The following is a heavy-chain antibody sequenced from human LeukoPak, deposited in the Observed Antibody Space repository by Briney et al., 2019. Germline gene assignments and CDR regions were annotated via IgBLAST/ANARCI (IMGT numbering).Heavy chain of an antibody. CDR1: GGSISSHY. CDR3: AIYSSFRQGFDY. CDR2: IYYSGST. J-gene: IGHJ4*02. D-gene: IGHD6-6*01. V-gene: IGHV4-59*11. Sequence: SETLSLTCTVSGGSISSHYWSWIRQPPGKGLEWIGYIYYSGSTNYNPSLKSRVTISVDTSKNQFSLKLSSVTAADTAVYYCAIYSSFRQGFDYWGQGTLVTVSS.